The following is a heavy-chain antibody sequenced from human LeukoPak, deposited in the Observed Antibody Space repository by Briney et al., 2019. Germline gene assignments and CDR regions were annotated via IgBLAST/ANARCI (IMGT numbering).Heavy chain of an antibody. CDR2: IIPIFGTA. CDR1: GGTFSSYA. V-gene: IGHV1-69*01. J-gene: IGHJ3*02. CDR3: ARASGIVVVPADGAFDAFDI. Sequence: SVKVSCKASGGTFSSYAISWVRQAPGQGLEWMGGIIPIFGTANYAQKFQGRVTITADESTSTAYMELSSLRSEDTAVYYRARASGIVVVPADGAFDAFDIWGQGTMVTVSS. D-gene: IGHD2-2*01.